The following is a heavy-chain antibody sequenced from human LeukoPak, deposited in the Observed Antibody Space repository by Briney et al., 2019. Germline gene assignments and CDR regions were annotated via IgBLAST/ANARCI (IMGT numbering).Heavy chain of an antibody. CDR3: AKDLVVVPAAMEARRYYYYGMDV. V-gene: IGHV3-23*01. D-gene: IGHD2-2*01. Sequence: GGSLRLSCAASGFTFSSYAMSWVRQARGKGLEWVSAISGSGDSTYYADSVKGRFTISRDNSKNTLYLQMNSLRAEDTAVYYCAKDLVVVPAAMEARRYYYYGMDVWGQGTTVTVSS. CDR2: ISGSGDST. CDR1: GFTFSSYA. J-gene: IGHJ6*02.